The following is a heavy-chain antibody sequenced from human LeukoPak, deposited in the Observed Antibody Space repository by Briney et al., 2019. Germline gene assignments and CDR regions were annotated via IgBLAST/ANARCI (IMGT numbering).Heavy chain of an antibody. CDR1: GGSISSYY. V-gene: IGHV4-59*01. J-gene: IGHJ3*02. D-gene: IGHD2-15*01. Sequence: SETLSLTCTVSGGSISSYYWSWIRQPPGKGLEWIGYIYYSGSTNYNPSLKSLVTISVDTSKNQFSLKLSSVTAADTAVYYCARAVDCSGGSCYLDAFDIWGQGQWSPSLQ. CDR3: ARAVDCSGGSCYLDAFDI. CDR2: IYYSGST.